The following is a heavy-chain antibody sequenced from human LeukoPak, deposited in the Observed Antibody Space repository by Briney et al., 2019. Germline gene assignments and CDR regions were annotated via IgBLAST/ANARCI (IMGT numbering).Heavy chain of an antibody. V-gene: IGHV3-21*01. D-gene: IGHD6-6*01. CDR1: GFTFSSYS. J-gene: IGHJ4*02. CDR3: ASLRDDKSIAARIDY. CDR2: ISSSSSYI. Sequence: GGSLRLSCAASGFTFSSYSMNWVRRAPGKGLEWVSSISSSSSYIYYADSVKGRFTISRDNAKNSLYLQMNSLRAEDTAVYYCASLRDDKSIAARIDYWGQGTLVTVSS.